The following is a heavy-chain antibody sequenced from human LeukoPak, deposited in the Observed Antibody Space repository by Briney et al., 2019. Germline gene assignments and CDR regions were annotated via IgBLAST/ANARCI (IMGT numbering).Heavy chain of an antibody. CDR1: GYTFTGYY. CDR2: INPNSGGT. CDR3: ARGWSYYGSGSYYIDPHFDY. J-gene: IGHJ4*02. V-gene: IGHV1-2*02. D-gene: IGHD3-10*01. Sequence: ASVKVSCKASGYTFTGYYMHWVRQAPGQGFERTGWINPNSGGTNYAQKFQGRVTMTRDTSISTAYMELSRLRSDDTAVYYCARGWSYYGSGSYYIDPHFDYWGQGTLVTVSS.